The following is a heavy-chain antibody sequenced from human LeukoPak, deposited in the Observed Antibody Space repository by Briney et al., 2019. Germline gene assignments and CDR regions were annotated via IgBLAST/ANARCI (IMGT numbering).Heavy chain of an antibody. CDR1: GFRFTSYG. Sequence: ASVTLSCSASGFRFTSYGFTWVRQGPGQGLEWMGWISGYNGNTNYAQNLQGGGTMTTDTSTTTVYMELRSLRPDDTAIYFCARGGASGPDGLDVWGQGTTVIVSS. V-gene: IGHV1-18*01. CDR2: ISGYNGNT. CDR3: ARGGASGPDGLDV. J-gene: IGHJ6*02. D-gene: IGHD6-25*01.